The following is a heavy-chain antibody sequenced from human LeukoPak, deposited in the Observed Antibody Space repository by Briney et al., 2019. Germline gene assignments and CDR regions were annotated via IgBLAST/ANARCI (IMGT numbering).Heavy chain of an antibody. V-gene: IGHV4-4*02. J-gene: IGHJ5*02. CDR1: GDSISTNSW. CDR2: IYHSETT. D-gene: IGHD1-26*01. CDR3: ARSPSGSSSRWFDA. Sequence: SETLSLTCAVSGDSISTNSWWNWVRQAPGKGLEWIAEIYHSETTNYNPSLKSRVTMSLDKSKDLFSLKLSSVTAADTAVYYCARSPSGSSSRWFDAWGQGTLVTVSS.